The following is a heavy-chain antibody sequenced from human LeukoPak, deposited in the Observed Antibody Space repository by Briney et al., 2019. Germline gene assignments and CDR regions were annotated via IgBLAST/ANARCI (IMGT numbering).Heavy chain of an antibody. D-gene: IGHD3-16*01. V-gene: IGHV3-23*01. CDR3: AKGYYDYVWGSYYFDY. CDR1: GFTFSSYA. J-gene: IGHJ4*02. Sequence: GGSLRLSCAASGFTFSSYAMSWVRKAPGKGLEWVSAISGSGGSTYYADSVKGRFTISRDNSRDTLYLQMNSLRAEDTAVYYCAKGYYDYVWGSYYFDYRGQGTLVTVSS. CDR2: ISGSGGST.